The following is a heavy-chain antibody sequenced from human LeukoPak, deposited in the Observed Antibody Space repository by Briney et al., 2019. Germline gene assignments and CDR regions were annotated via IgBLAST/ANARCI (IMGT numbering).Heavy chain of an antibody. J-gene: IGHJ3*01. D-gene: IGHD3-22*01. CDR1: VYTFNTYA. CDR3: ARAARGLQNMIVLVINDAFDV. Sequence: ASVTVSCKSSVYTFNTYAISWVRQAPGQGREWMGWINAYNGNTNYAQKFQDRVSMTTDTSTSTAYLDLRSLRSDDTAMYYCARAARGLQNMIVLVINDAFDVWGQGTMVTVSS. CDR2: INAYNGNT. V-gene: IGHV1-18*01.